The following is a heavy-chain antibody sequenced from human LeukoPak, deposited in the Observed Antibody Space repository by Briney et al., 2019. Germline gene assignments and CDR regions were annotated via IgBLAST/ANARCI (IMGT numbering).Heavy chain of an antibody. V-gene: IGHV4-4*07. Sequence: SETLSLTCTVSGASISAFHWTWFRQPAGKGLEWIGLIYSSGSTLYNPSLKSRVAMSVDLTKNQLSLKLTSVTAADTAMYYCARKDGDYWGRGTLVTVSS. J-gene: IGHJ4*02. CDR3: ARKDGDY. CDR2: IYSSGST. CDR1: GASISAFH.